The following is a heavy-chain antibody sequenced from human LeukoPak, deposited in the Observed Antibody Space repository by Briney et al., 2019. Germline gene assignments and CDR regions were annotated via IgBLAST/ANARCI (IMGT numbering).Heavy chain of an antibody. V-gene: IGHV3-66*01. CDR3: ARDRRDGYCLGH. Sequence: GSLRLSCTGSGFTVSSSYMSWVRQTPGKWLEWVSVMYSGGTTYYADSVKGRFTISRDSSKNTVNLQMNSLRAEDTAVYYCARDRRDGYCLGHWGQGTLVTVSS. J-gene: IGHJ4*02. D-gene: IGHD2-2*03. CDR1: GFTVSSSY. CDR2: MYSGGTT.